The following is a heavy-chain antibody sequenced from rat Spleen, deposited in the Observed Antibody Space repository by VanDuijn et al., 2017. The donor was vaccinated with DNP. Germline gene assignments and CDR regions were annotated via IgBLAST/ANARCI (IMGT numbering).Heavy chain of an antibody. Sequence: EVQLVETGGGLVQPGRSLKLSCVASGFTFSSYWMYWIRQAPGKGLEWVASINTDGGSTYYPDSVKGRFTVSRDNAENTQYLRMDSLRSEDTATYYCASITTRGFHWFDYSGQGTLVTVSS. CDR3: ASITTRGFHWFDY. CDR1: GFTFSSYW. D-gene: IGHD1-10*01. V-gene: IGHV5-58*01. CDR2: INTDGGST. J-gene: IGHJ3*01.